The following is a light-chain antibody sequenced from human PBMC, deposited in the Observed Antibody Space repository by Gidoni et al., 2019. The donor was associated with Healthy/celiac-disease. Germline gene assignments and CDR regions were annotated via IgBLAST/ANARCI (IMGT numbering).Light chain of an antibody. CDR1: QSISSW. Sequence: DIQLTQSPSTLSASVGDRVTSTCRASQSISSWLAWYQQEPGKAPKLLIYKTSGLESGVSSRFSGSGTGTEFTLTISNLQPDDFATYYCQQYNSYWYTFGQGTKLEIK. J-gene: IGKJ2*01. V-gene: IGKV1-5*03. CDR2: KTS. CDR3: QQYNSYWYT.